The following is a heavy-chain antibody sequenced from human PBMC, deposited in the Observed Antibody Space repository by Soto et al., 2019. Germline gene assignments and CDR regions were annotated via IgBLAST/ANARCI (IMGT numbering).Heavy chain of an antibody. CDR2: IYPGDSDT. CDR3: ATGGYCSGTRCYNFFDY. J-gene: IGHJ4*02. CDR1: GCSFTAYW. Sequence: GESLKISCQGSGCSFTAYWIGWVRQIPGKGLEWMGIIYPGDSDTRYSPSFQGQVTISADKSISTAYLQWSSLKASDTAIYYCATGGYCSGTRCYNFFDYWGQGTLVTVSS. V-gene: IGHV5-51*01. D-gene: IGHD2-2*02.